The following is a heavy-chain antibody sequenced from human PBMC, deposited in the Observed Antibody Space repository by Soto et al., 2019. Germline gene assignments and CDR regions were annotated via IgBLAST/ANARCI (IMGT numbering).Heavy chain of an antibody. CDR1: GFAFSSYA. J-gene: IGHJ6*02. V-gene: IGHV3-64D*06. CDR2: ISSNGGST. D-gene: IGHD2-15*01. CDR3: VKDLRGYCSGGICSSSYSSCGMDV. Sequence: PGGSLGLSCSASGFAFSSYAVHWVRQAPGKGLEYVSAISSNGGSTYYADSVKGRFTISRDNSKNTLYLQMSSLRAEGTAVYYCVKDLRGYCSGGICSSSYSSCGMDVRCQGPSVTLSS.